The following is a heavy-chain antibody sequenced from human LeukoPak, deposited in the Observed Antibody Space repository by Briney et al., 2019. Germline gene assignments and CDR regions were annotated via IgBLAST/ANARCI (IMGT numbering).Heavy chain of an antibody. D-gene: IGHD3-3*01. V-gene: IGHV3-30*04. CDR2: ISYDGSNK. Sequence: GRSLRLSCAASGFTFSSYAMHWVRQAPGKGLEWVAVISYDGSNKYYADSVKGRFTISRDNSKNTLYLQMNGLRAEDTAVYYCARDCYDFWSGFHYYYGMDVWGQGTTVTVSS. J-gene: IGHJ6*02. CDR3: ARDCYDFWSGFHYYYGMDV. CDR1: GFTFSSYA.